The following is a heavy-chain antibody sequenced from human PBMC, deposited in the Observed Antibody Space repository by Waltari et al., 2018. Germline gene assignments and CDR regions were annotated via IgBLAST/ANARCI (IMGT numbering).Heavy chain of an antibody. V-gene: IGHV3-30-3*01. Sequence: QVQLVESGGGVVQPGRSLRLSCAAPGFIYIIHAMHWVRQAPGIGLEWVAVISYDGGNTYYSDSVKGRFTISRDNSKNSLYLQMNSLRAEDTAVYFCARRSRHYWAFDYWGQGTLVTVSS. CDR2: ISYDGGNT. CDR1: GFIYIIHA. D-gene: IGHD3-3*01. CDR3: ARRSRHYWAFDY. J-gene: IGHJ4*02.